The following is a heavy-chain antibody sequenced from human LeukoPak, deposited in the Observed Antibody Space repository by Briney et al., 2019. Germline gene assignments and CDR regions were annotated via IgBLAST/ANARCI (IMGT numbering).Heavy chain of an antibody. CDR3: ANLRYSYGLG. Sequence: HSGGSLRLSCAASGFTFSSLAMNWVRQAPGKGLEWVSTISRGGDTTYYTDSVKGRFTISRDNSKNTVYLQMNSLRAEDTAVYYCANLRYSYGLGGGQGTLVTVSS. CDR1: GFTFSSLA. CDR2: ISRGGDTT. D-gene: IGHD5-18*01. V-gene: IGHV3-23*01. J-gene: IGHJ4*02.